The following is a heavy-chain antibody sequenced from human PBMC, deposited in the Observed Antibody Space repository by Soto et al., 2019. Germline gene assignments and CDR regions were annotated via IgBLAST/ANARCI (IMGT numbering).Heavy chain of an antibody. D-gene: IGHD2-21*01. CDR3: ARPQYTLWNWFDP. CDR2: INAGNGNT. V-gene: IGHV1-3*01. Sequence: ASVQVSCKGSGYTFTSYAVHWVRQAPGQRLEWMGWINAGNGNTKYSQKFQGRVTITRDTSASTAYMELSGLRSEDTAVYYCARPQYTLWNWFDPWGQGTLVTVS. J-gene: IGHJ5*02. CDR1: GYTFTSYA.